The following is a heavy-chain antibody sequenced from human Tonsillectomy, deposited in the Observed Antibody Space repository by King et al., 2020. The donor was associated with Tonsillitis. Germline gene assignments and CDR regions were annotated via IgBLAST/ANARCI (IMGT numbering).Heavy chain of an antibody. CDR1: GFSLNTSGVG. J-gene: IGHJ4*02. Sequence: TLKESGPTLVKPTQTLTLTCTFSGFSLNTSGVGVGWIRQPPGKALEWLALIYWNDDKRYNPSLKSRLTITKDTSKNQVVLTMTNLDPVDTATHYCAHLSTWNYNILNGYYEVGGFDYWGQGTLVTVSS. D-gene: IGHD3-9*01. CDR3: AHLSTWNYNILNGYYEVGGFDY. V-gene: IGHV2-5*01. CDR2: IYWNDDK.